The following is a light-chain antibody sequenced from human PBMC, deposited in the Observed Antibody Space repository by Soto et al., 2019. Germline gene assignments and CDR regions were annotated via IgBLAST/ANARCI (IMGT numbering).Light chain of an antibody. J-gene: IGLJ1*01. Sequence: QSALTQPASVSGSPGQSITISCTGTSSDVGDYNYVSWYQQHPGKAPKFLIYDVSNRPSGVSNRFSGSKSGNTASLTISGLQAEDEDDYYCSSYTSTSTPYVFGTGTKLTVL. CDR2: DVS. CDR1: SSDVGDYNY. V-gene: IGLV2-14*03. CDR3: SSYTSTSTPYV.